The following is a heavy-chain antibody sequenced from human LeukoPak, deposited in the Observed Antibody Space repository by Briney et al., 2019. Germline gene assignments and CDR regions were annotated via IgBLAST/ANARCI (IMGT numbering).Heavy chain of an antibody. CDR1: GYTFAKYW. Sequence: GESLKISCQASGYTFAKYWIGWVRQLPGKGLEWMGIIYPGDSDTRYSPSFQDQVTISADKSISTAYLQWSSLKASDTAIYYCARRDGGFDIWGQGTMVTVFS. J-gene: IGHJ3*02. D-gene: IGHD4-23*01. CDR3: ARRDGGFDI. V-gene: IGHV5-51*01. CDR2: IYPGDSDT.